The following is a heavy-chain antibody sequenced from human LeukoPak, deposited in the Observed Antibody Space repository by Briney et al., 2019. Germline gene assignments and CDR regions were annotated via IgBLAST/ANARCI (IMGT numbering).Heavy chain of an antibody. CDR1: GASISSFY. V-gene: IGHV4-4*09. D-gene: IGHD3-10*01. J-gene: IGHJ6*02. Sequence: SETLSLTCTVSGASISSFYWSWIRQSPGKGLEWIGNIYPSGGSTNYNPSLTSRVTISVGTSKNQFSLNLSSVTAADTAVYYCARLDGSGSQGGVYYYGMDVWGQGTTVTVSS. CDR3: ARLDGSGSQGGVYYYGMDV. CDR2: IYPSGGST.